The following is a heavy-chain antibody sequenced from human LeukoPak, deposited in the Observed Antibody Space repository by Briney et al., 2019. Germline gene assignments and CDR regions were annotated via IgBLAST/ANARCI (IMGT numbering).Heavy chain of an antibody. Sequence: GGSLRLSCAASGFTFSSYAMHWVRQAPGKGLEWVAVISYDGSNKYYADSVEGRFTISRDNSKNTLYLQMNSLRAEDTAVYYCASGWGSSSGWYYDWGQGTLVTVSS. CDR3: ASGWGSSSGWYYD. D-gene: IGHD6-19*01. V-gene: IGHV3-30*04. CDR2: ISYDGSNK. J-gene: IGHJ4*02. CDR1: GFTFSSYA.